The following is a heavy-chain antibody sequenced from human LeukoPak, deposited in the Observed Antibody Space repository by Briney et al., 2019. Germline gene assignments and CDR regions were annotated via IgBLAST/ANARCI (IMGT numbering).Heavy chain of an antibody. CDR3: ARDPCDYCTNGVLRGWYFDL. V-gene: IGHV4-61*02. CDR2: IYTSGST. J-gene: IGHJ2*01. D-gene: IGHD2-8*01. CDR1: GGSISSGSYY. Sequence: PSQTLSLTCTVSGGSISSGSYYWSWIRQPAGKGLEWIGRIYTSGSTNYNPSLKSRVTISVDTSKNQFSLKLSSVTAADTAVYYCARDPCDYCTNGVLRGWYFDLWGRGTLVTVSS.